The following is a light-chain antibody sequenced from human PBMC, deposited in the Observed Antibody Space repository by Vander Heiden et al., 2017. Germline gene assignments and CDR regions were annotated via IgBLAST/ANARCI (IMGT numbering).Light chain of an antibody. V-gene: IGKV2-28*01. CDR3: MQALQTEYT. J-gene: IGKJ2*01. CDR1: QSLLHSNGYNY. CDR2: LGS. Sequence: DIVVTLSTLSLPVTPGEPASISCRSSQSLLHSNGYNYLYWYLQKPGQSPQLLIYLGSNRASGVPDRFSGSGSGTDFTLKISRVEAEDVGVYYCMQALQTEYTFGQGTKLEIK.